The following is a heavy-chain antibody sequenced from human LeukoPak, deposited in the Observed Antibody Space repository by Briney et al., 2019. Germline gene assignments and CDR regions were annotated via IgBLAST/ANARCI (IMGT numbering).Heavy chain of an antibody. CDR2: INWNSDTI. Sequence: GRSLRLSCAASGFTFSSYGMHWVRQPPGKGLEWVSAINWNSDTIHYADSVRGRFTISRDNAKNTLYLQMNSLRVEDTAFYFCTKDISSGRPAPYGMDVWGHGTTVTVSS. V-gene: IGHV3-9*01. CDR3: TKDISSGRPAPYGMDV. CDR1: GFTFSSYG. J-gene: IGHJ6*02. D-gene: IGHD3-10*01.